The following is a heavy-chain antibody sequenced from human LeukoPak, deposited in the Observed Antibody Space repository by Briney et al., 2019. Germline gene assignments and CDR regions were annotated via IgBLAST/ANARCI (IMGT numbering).Heavy chain of an antibody. Sequence: GASVKVSCKASGYTFTSYYMHWVRQAPGQGLEWMGIINPSGGSTSYAQKFQGRVTMTRDTSTSTVYMELSSLRSEGTAVYYRARHPRTSIVVVPAAMSALDTWGQGKLVT. CDR2: INPSGGST. CDR3: ARHPRTSIVVVPAAMSALDT. CDR1: GYTFTSYY. J-gene: IGHJ5*02. V-gene: IGHV1-46*01. D-gene: IGHD2-2*01.